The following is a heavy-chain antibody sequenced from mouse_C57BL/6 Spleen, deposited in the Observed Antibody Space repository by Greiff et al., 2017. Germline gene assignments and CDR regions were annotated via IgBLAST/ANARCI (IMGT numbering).Heavy chain of an antibody. CDR1: GFTFSDYG. CDR2: ISSGSSTI. Sequence: EVMLVESGGGLVKPGGSLKLSCAASGFTFSDYGMHWVRQAPEKGLEWVAYISSGSSTIYYADTVKGRFTISRDNAKNTLFLQMTSLRSEDTAMYYCARRWDVGAMDYWGQGTSVTVSS. D-gene: IGHD4-1*01. CDR3: ARRWDVGAMDY. V-gene: IGHV5-17*01. J-gene: IGHJ4*01.